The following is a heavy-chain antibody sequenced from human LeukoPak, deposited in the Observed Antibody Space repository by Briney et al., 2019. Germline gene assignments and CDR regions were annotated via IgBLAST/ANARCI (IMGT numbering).Heavy chain of an antibody. J-gene: IGHJ6*03. D-gene: IGHD6-13*01. CDR3: ARRSVQQLVYEYYYYMDV. V-gene: IGHV3-48*01. CDR1: GFTFSSYS. CDR2: ISSSSSTI. Sequence: GGSLRLSCAASGFTFSSYSMNWVRQAPGKGLEWVSYISSSSSTIYYADSVKGRFTISRDNAKNSLYLQMNSLRAEDTAVYYCARRSVQQLVYEYYYYMDVWGKGTTVTVSS.